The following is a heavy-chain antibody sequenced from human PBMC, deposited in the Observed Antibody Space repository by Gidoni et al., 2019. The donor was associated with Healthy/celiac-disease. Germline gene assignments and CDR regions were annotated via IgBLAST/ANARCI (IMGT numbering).Heavy chain of an antibody. Sequence: QVQLVESGGGVVQPGRSLRLSCAAPGFTFRSYAMHWVRQAPGKGLEWVAVISYDGSNKYYADSVKGRFTISRDNSKNTLYLQMNSLRAEDTAVYYCARDRDPVGYDYYYYGMDVWGQGTTVTVSS. CDR1: GFTFRSYA. D-gene: IGHD5-18*01. CDR3: ARDRDPVGYDYYYYGMDV. J-gene: IGHJ6*02. V-gene: IGHV3-30-3*01. CDR2: ISYDGSNK.